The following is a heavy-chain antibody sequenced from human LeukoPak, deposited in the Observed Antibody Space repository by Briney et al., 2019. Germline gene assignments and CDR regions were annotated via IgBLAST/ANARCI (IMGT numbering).Heavy chain of an antibody. D-gene: IGHD6-6*01. V-gene: IGHV1-69*01. J-gene: IGHJ4*02. Sequence: ASVKVSCKASGGTFSSYAISWVRQAPGQGLEWMGGIIPIFGTANYAQKFQGRVTITADESTSTAYMELSSLRSEDTAVYYCARDLEGQSSSSGYWGQGTLVTVSS. CDR1: GGTFSSYA. CDR3: ARDLEGQSSSSGY. CDR2: IIPIFGTA.